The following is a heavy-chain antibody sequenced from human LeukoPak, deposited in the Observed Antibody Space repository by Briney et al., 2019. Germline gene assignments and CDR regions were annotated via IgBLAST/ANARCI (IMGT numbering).Heavy chain of an antibody. D-gene: IGHD5-24*01. Sequence: SETLSLTCTVSGGSISSYYWSWIRQPAGKGLEWIGRIYTSGSTNYNPSLNSRVTISVDTSKNQFSLKLSSVTAADTAVYYCARGGDGYTRPSDTFDIWGQGTMVTVSS. CDR1: GGSISSYY. J-gene: IGHJ3*02. CDR3: ARGGDGYTRPSDTFDI. CDR2: IYTSGST. V-gene: IGHV4-4*07.